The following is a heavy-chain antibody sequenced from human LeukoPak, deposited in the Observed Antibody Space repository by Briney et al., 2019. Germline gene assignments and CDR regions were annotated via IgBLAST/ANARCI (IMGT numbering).Heavy chain of an antibody. V-gene: IGHV3-53*05. D-gene: IGHD3/OR15-3a*01. CDR2: IRDSGEA. CDR3: ARDRAANQDWVEFDP. CDR1: GDSMTSGAYY. Sequence: ETLSLTCTVSGDSMTSGAYYWSWVRQAPGKGLEWVGLIRDSGEAFYADFARGRFAISRDESENTLYLQMNSLRVEDTAVYFCARDRAANQDWVEFDPWGQGTPVIVSS. J-gene: IGHJ5*02.